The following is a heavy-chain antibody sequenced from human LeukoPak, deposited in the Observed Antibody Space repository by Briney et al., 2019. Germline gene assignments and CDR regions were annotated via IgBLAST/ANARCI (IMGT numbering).Heavy chain of an antibody. CDR3: ARDDPVSGSYHRDRSSYFDY. J-gene: IGHJ4*02. CDR2: ISYDGSNK. Sequence: PGGSLRLSCAASGFTFSSYAMHWVRQAPGKGLEWVAVISYDGSNKYYADSVKGRFTISRDNSKNTLYLQMNSLRAEDTAVYYCARDDPVSGSYHRDRSSYFDYWGQGTLVTVSS. V-gene: IGHV3-30*04. D-gene: IGHD1-26*01. CDR1: GFTFSSYA.